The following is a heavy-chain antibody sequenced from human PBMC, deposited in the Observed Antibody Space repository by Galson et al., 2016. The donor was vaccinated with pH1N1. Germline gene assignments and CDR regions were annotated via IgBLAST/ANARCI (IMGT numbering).Heavy chain of an antibody. D-gene: IGHD1-1*01. J-gene: IGHJ4*02. CDR3: ARDLARQHDY. V-gene: IGHV1-46*01. Sequence: SVKVSCKASGYTLTTYYIHWVRQAPGQGLEWLGVIYPRVGTTNYAQKFQGRLTMTSDTSTSTVSMELSSLKSDDTAVYSCARDLARQHDYWGQGTLVTVSS. CDR2: IYPRVGTT. CDR1: GYTLTTYY.